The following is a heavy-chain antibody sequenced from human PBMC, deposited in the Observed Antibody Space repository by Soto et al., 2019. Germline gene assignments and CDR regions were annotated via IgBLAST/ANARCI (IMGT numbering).Heavy chain of an antibody. CDR1: GGTFSSYS. D-gene: IGHD1-26*01. J-gene: IGHJ4*02. V-gene: IGHV1-69*01. CDR2: IIPIFGTA. CDR3: ARDGGRHSGGIDY. Sequence: QVQLVQSGAEVKKPGSSVKVSCKASGGTFSSYSINWVRQAPGQGLEWMGEIIPIFGTANYAQKFQGRVTITADESTSTAYMELSSLRSADTAVYYCARDGGRHSGGIDYWGQGTLVTGSS.